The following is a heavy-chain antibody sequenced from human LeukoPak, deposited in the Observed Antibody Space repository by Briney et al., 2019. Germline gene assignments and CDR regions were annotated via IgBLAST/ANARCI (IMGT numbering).Heavy chain of an antibody. V-gene: IGHV3-23*01. J-gene: IGHJ4*02. CDR1: GFTFSSYA. CDR2: ISGSGGST. Sequence: GGSLRLSCEASGFTFSSYAMSRVRQAPGKGLEWVSAISGSGGSTYYADSVKGRFTISRDNSKNTLYLQMNSLRAEDTAVYYCAKDRKFKGSYCFDYWGQGTLVTVSS. D-gene: IGHD1-26*01. CDR3: AKDRKFKGSYCFDY.